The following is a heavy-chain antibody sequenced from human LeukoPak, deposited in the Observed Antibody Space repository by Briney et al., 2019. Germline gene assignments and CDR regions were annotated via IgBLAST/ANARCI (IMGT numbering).Heavy chain of an antibody. D-gene: IGHD3-3*01. CDR2: IKSKTDGGTT. J-gene: IGHJ4*02. CDR1: GFTFSNAW. V-gene: IGHV3-15*01. CDR3: TTENVLRFLEWVDY. Sequence: SGGPLRLSCAASGFTFSNAWMSWVRQTPGKGLEWVGRIKSKTDGGTTDYAAPVKGRFTISRDDSKNTLYLQMNSLKTEDTAVYYCTTENVLRFLEWVDYWGQGTLVTVSS.